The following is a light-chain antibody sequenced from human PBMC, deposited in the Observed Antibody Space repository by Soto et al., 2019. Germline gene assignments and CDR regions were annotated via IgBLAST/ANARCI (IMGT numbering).Light chain of an antibody. V-gene: IGLV1-47*02. CDR2: SNN. J-gene: IGLJ3*02. Sequence: QSVLTQPPSASGTTGQRVTISCSGSSSNIGSNYVYWYQQLPGTAPKLLIYSNNQRPSGVPDRFSGSKYGTSASLAISGLRSEDEADYYCAAWDDSLSGWVFGGGTKLTVL. CDR3: AAWDDSLSGWV. CDR1: SSNIGSNY.